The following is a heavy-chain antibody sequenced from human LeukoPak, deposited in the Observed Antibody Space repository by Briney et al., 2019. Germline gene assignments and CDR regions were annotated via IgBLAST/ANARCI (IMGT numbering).Heavy chain of an antibody. Sequence: SETLSLTCAVYGGSFSGYYWSWIRQPPGKGLEWIVEINHSGSTNYNPSLKSRVTISVDTSKSHFSLKVSSANAADKALYYCPSIKDDILNGYYISSHYYYYIDVWGKGTMVTVSS. CDR1: GGSFSGYY. V-gene: IGHV4-34*01. CDR3: PSIKDDILNGYYISSHYYYYIDV. J-gene: IGHJ6*03. D-gene: IGHD3-9*01. CDR2: INHSGST.